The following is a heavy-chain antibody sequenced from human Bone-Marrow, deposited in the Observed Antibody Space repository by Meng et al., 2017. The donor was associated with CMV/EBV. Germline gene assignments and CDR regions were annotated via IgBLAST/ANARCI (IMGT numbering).Heavy chain of an antibody. CDR3: ARERFLGSGMDV. CDR2: MNPNNGNT. V-gene: IGHV1-8*01. D-gene: IGHD3-3*01. Sequence: ASVKVSCKASGYTFTSYDINWVRQATGQGLEWMGWMNPNNGNTGYAQKFQGRVTMTRNTSISTAYMELSSLRSDDTAVYYWARERFLGSGMDVWGQGTTVTVSS. CDR1: GYTFTSYD. J-gene: IGHJ6*02.